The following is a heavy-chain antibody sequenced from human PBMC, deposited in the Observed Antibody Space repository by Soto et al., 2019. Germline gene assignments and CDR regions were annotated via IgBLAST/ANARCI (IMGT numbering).Heavy chain of an antibody. V-gene: IGHV1-69*01. Sequence: QVQLVQSGAEVKKPGSSVKVSCKASGGTFSSNAISWVRQAPGQGLEWMGGIIPIFGTANYAQKFQGRVTITADESTSTAYMELSSLRSEDTAVYYCARDLMAVTGDYYYYYGMDVWGQGTTVTVSS. CDR1: GGTFSSNA. CDR2: IIPIFGTA. J-gene: IGHJ6*02. CDR3: ARDLMAVTGDYYYYYGMDV. D-gene: IGHD2-21*02.